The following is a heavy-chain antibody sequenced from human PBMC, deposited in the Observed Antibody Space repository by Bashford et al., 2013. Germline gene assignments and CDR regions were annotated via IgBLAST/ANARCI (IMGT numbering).Heavy chain of an antibody. Sequence: SVKVSCKASGGTFSSYAISWVRQAPGQGLEWMGGIIPIFGTANYAQKFQGRVTITADKSTSTAYMELSSLRSEDTAVYYCARMVRGAPYYYGMDVWGQGTTVTVSS. J-gene: IGHJ6*02. V-gene: IGHV1-69*06. D-gene: IGHD3-10*01. CDR1: GGTFSSYA. CDR2: IIPIFGTA. CDR3: ARMVRGAPYYYGMDV.